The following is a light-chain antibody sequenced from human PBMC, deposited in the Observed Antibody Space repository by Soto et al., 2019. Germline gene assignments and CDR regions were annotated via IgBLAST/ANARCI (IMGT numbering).Light chain of an antibody. CDR1: QSVSNN. CDR3: QQYNTWPPIT. V-gene: IGKV3-15*01. J-gene: IGKJ5*01. CDR2: YAS. Sequence: EIMMTQSPATLSVSPGERATLSCRASQSVSNNLAWYQQKPGQVPRLLIYYASTRATGVPARFSGSGSGTEFTLTISSLQSEDFAVYYCQQYNTWPPITFGQGTRLEIK.